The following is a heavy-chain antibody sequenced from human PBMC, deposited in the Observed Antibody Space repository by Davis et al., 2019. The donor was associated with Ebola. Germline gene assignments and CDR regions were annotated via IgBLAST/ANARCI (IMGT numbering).Heavy chain of an antibody. J-gene: IGHJ4*02. CDR2: INPKSGGT. V-gene: IGHV1-2*06. CDR3: AREVVTNIMGY. Sequence: ASVKVSCKASGYTFNDYYFHWVRRAPGQGLEWMGRINPKSGGTNDAQKFQGRVTMTKDTSISTAYMELSRLTSDDTAVYYCAREVVTNIMGYWGQGTLVTVSS. CDR1: GYTFNDYY. D-gene: IGHD2-21*02.